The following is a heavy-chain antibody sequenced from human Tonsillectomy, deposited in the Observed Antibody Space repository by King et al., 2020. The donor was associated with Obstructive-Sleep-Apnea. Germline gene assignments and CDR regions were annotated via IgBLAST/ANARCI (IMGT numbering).Heavy chain of an antibody. J-gene: IGHJ4*02. CDR1: GFSFSDYY. D-gene: IGHD1-26*01. CDR2: ISSSDSAI. V-gene: IGHV3-11*01. CDR3: ARDDGRGSSPYFDY. Sequence: VQLVESGGGLVKPGGSLRLSCAASGFSFSDYYMSWIRQAPGKGLDWVSYISSSDSAIYYAHSVKGRFTISRDNAKNSLYLHMNSLRAEDPAVYYCARDDGRGSSPYFDYWGQGTLVTVSS.